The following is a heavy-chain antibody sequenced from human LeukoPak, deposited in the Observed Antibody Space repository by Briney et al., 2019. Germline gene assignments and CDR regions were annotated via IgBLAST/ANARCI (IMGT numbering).Heavy chain of an antibody. Sequence: SETLSLTCAVYGGSFSGYYWNWIRQPPGKGLEWIGYIHYSGSTNYNPSLKSRVTISVDTSKSQFSLRLTSATAADTAVYYCATGRSIRYFDYWGQGTLLTVSS. CDR2: IHYSGST. CDR3: ATGRSIRYFDY. V-gene: IGHV4-59*08. D-gene: IGHD3-9*01. CDR1: GGSFSGYY. J-gene: IGHJ4*02.